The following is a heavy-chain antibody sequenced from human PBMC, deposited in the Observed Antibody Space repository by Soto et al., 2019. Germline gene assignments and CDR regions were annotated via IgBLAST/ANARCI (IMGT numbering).Heavy chain of an antibody. V-gene: IGHV3-53*01. CDR3: ARGGDISSWDAFDI. J-gene: IGHJ3*02. Sequence: GGSLRLSCAASGFTVSSNYMSWVRQAPGKGLEWVSVIYSGGSTYYADSVKGRFTISRDNSKNTLYLQMNSLRAEDTAVYYCARGGDISSWDAFDIWGQGTMVTVSS. D-gene: IGHD6-13*01. CDR2: IYSGGST. CDR1: GFTVSSNY.